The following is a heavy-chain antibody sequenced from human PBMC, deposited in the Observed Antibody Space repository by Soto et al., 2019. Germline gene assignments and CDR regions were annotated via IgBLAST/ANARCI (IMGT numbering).Heavy chain of an antibody. D-gene: IGHD1-7*01. V-gene: IGHV5-51*01. CDR1: GYSFTTYW. CDR2: IYPGNSDT. Sequence: SLTISCEGFGYSFTTYWIGWVRQMPGKGLEWMGIIYPGNSDTRYSPSFQGQVTISADKSISTAYLQWSSLRASDTAMYFCVSGQDVLPPANYLRMGYYDGMYVWGEGTTVTVCS. J-gene: IGHJ6*04. CDR3: VSGQDVLPPANYLRMGYYDGMYV.